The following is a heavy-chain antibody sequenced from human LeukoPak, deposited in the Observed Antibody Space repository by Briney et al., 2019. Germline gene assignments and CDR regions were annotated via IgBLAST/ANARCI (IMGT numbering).Heavy chain of an antibody. CDR2: IIPIFGTA. J-gene: IGHJ4*02. D-gene: IGHD3-22*01. CDR3: ARDRHYYDSSGYYSPFDY. CDR1: GFTFSSYA. Sequence: PGGSLRLSCAASGFTFSSYAISWVRQAPGQGLEWMGRIIPIFGTANYAQKFQGRVTITTDESTSTAYMELSSLRSEDTAVNYCARDRHYYDSSGYYSPFDYWGQGTLVTVSP. V-gene: IGHV1-69*05.